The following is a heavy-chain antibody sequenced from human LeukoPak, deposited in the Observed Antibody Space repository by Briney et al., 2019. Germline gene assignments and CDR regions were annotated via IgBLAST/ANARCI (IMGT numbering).Heavy chain of an antibody. CDR1: GFTFSSYA. Sequence: GGSLRLSCAASGFTFSSYAMRWVRQAPGKGLEWVSAISGSGGSTYYADSVKGRFTISRDNSKNTLYLQMNSLRAEDTAVYYCAEDLYGDYVLDYWGQGTLVTVSS. J-gene: IGHJ4*02. V-gene: IGHV3-23*01. CDR3: AEDLYGDYVLDY. CDR2: ISGSGGST. D-gene: IGHD4-17*01.